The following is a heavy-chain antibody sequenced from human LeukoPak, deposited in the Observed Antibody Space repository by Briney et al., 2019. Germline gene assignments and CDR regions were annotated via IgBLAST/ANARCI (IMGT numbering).Heavy chain of an antibody. CDR2: INPRDGGT. Sequence: GGSLRLSCAASGFIFSNYAMAWVRQAPGRGLEWVSGINPRDGGTVYADSVRGRFTISRDNSKYTLYLQMNSLRVEDTALYYCVKYIAVPGEQLLGDYWGQGTLVTVSS. CDR1: GFIFSNYA. J-gene: IGHJ4*02. V-gene: IGHV3-23*01. D-gene: IGHD6-19*01. CDR3: VKYIAVPGEQLLGDY.